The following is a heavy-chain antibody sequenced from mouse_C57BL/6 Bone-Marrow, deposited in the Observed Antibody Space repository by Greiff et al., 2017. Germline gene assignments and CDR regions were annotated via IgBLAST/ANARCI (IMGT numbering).Heavy chain of an antibody. CDR3: TRDLITTVVDWYFDV. Sequence: EVTVVESGEGLVKPGGSLTLSCAASGFTFSSYAMSCVRQTPEKRLEWVAYISSGGDYIYYAATVTGRFTISRDNARNTLYLQMSSLKSEDTAMYYCTRDLITTVVDWYFDVWGTGTTVTVSS. D-gene: IGHD1-1*01. CDR2: ISSGGDYI. J-gene: IGHJ1*03. CDR1: GFTFSSYA. V-gene: IGHV5-9-1*02.